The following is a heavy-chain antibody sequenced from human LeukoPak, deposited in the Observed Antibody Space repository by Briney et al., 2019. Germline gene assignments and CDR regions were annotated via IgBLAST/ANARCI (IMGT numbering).Heavy chain of an antibody. Sequence: PSETLSLTCTVSVGSISGYYWTWIRQPAGKGLEWVGRVYSSGTAYYNPSLESRVTISLDTTNNQFSLRMTSMTAADTAVYYCARGTDMTTITGYYSFEYWSPGTLVSVSS. D-gene: IGHD5-24*01. CDR2: VYSSGTA. V-gene: IGHV4-4*07. CDR1: VGSISGYY. CDR3: ARGTDMTTITGYYSFEY. J-gene: IGHJ4*02.